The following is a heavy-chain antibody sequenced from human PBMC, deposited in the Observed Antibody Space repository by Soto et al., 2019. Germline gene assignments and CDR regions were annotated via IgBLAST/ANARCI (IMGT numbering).Heavy chain of an antibody. J-gene: IGHJ4*02. CDR1: GGTFSSYA. Sequence: ASVKVSCKASGGTFSSYAISWVRQAPGQGLEWMGGIIPIFGTANYAQKFQGRVTITADESTSTAYMELSSLRSEDTAVYYCARVLYGANPFDYWGQGTLVTVSS. CDR2: IIPIFGTA. V-gene: IGHV1-69*13. D-gene: IGHD1-26*01. CDR3: ARVLYGANPFDY.